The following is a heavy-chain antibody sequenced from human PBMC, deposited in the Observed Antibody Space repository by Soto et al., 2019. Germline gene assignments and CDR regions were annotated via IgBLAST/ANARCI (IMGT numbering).Heavy chain of an antibody. Sequence: GGSLRLSCAASGFTVSTNYMNWARQAPGKGLEWVSVIYSGGNTYYADSVKGRFTISRDNSKNTLYLQMNSLRAGDTAVYYCASLGYSDSSFAFDFWGQGTMVTVSS. J-gene: IGHJ3*01. CDR3: ASLGYSDSSFAFDF. D-gene: IGHD5-12*01. CDR1: GFTVSTNY. CDR2: IYSGGNT. V-gene: IGHV3-53*01.